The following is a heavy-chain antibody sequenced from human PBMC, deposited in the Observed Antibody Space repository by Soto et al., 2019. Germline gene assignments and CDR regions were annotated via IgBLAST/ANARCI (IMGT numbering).Heavy chain of an antibody. J-gene: IGHJ4*02. CDR2: IKSKTDGGTT. CDR3: TTSGLYDSSGYRL. CDR1: GFTFSSYG. D-gene: IGHD3-22*01. Sequence: PGGSLRLSCAASGFTFSSYGMNWVRQAPGKGLEWVGRIKSKTDGGTTDYAAPVKGRFTISRDDSKNTLYLQMNSLKTEDTAVYYCTTSGLYDSSGYRLWGQGTLVTVSS. V-gene: IGHV3-15*07.